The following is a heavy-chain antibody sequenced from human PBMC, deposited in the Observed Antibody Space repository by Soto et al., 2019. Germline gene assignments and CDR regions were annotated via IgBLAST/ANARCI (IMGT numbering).Heavy chain of an antibody. V-gene: IGHV3-30*18. J-gene: IGHJ4*02. CDR1: GFTFSAYD. CDR3: AKDPRKYTYGLFEF. Sequence: QVHLVESGGGVVQPGRSLRLSCAASGFTFSAYDMHWVRQAPGKGLEWVAVVTFDGSDKYYGDSVKGRFTISRDNSKNTLYLQMNSLRAEDSAVYYCAKDPRKYTYGLFEFWGQGTLVIVSS. CDR2: VTFDGSDK. D-gene: IGHD5-18*01.